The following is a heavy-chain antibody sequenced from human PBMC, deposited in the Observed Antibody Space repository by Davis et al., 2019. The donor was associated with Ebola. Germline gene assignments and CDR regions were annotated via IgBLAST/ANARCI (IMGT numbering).Heavy chain of an antibody. Sequence: ASVKVSCKASGYTFTSYDITWVRQATGQGLEWMGWMNPNSGNTGYAQKFQGRVTLTRSTSISTAYMELSSLRSDDTAVYYCARAPSLKADRPTWYNWVDPWGQGTLVTVSS. J-gene: IGHJ5*02. CDR3: ARAPSLKADRPTWYNWVDP. CDR2: MNPNSGNT. D-gene: IGHD2-15*01. V-gene: IGHV1-8*01. CDR1: GYTFTSYD.